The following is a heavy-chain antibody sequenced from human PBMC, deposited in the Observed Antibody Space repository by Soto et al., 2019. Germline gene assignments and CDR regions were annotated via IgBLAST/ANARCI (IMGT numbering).Heavy chain of an antibody. CDR3: ARDWQLLP. J-gene: IGHJ5*02. V-gene: IGHV5-10-1*01. CDR2: IDPSDSQT. CDR1: GYSFAGYW. Sequence: GESLKISCNGSGYSFAGYWITWVRQKPGKGLEWMGRIDPSDSQTYYSPSFRGHVTMTIDTSTSTAYMELTSLRFDDTAIYYCARDWQLLPWGQGTLVTVSS. D-gene: IGHD1-7*01.